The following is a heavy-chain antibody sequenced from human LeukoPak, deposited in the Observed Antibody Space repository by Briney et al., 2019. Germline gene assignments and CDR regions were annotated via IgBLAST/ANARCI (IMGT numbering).Heavy chain of an antibody. Sequence: SETLSLTCTVSGGSISSYYWSWIRQPPGKGLEWIGYIYYSGSTNYNPSLKSRVTISVDTSKNQFSLKLSSVTAADTAVYYCARHASCRSSGFITYWGQGTLVTVSS. J-gene: IGHJ4*02. D-gene: IGHD5-12*01. CDR3: ARHASCRSSGFITY. V-gene: IGHV4-59*08. CDR2: IYYSGST. CDR1: GGSISSYY.